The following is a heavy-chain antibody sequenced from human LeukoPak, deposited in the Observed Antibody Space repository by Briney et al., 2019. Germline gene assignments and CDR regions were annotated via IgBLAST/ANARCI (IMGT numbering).Heavy chain of an antibody. V-gene: IGHV1-46*01. CDR1: GGTFSSYA. CDR3: ARDQVEDSYGYKEDAFDI. D-gene: IGHD5-18*01. J-gene: IGHJ3*02. Sequence: GASVKVSCKASGGTFSSYAISWVRQAPGQGLEWMGIINPSGGSTSYAQKFQGRVTMTRDTSTSTVYMELSSLRSEDTAVYYCARDQVEDSYGYKEDAFDIWGQGTMVTVSS. CDR2: INPSGGST.